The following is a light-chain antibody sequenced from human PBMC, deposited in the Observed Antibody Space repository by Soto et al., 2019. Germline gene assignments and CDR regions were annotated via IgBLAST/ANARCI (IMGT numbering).Light chain of an antibody. Sequence: QLVLTQPPSASGTPGQRVTISCSGSSSNIGSNTISWYQQLPGTAPKLLIYSNNQRPSGVPDRFSGSKSGTSASLAISGLQSEDEADYYCAAWDDSLNGRGVFGTGTKVTVL. CDR3: AAWDDSLNGRGV. J-gene: IGLJ1*01. CDR1: SSNIGSNT. CDR2: SNN. V-gene: IGLV1-44*01.